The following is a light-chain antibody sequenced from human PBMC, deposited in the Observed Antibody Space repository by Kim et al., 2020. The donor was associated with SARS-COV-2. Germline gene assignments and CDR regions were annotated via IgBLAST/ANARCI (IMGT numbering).Light chain of an antibody. J-gene: IGLJ2*01. CDR3: CSYAGSSTFVV. CDR1: SSDIGSYNL. V-gene: IGLV2-23*03. CDR2: EGS. Sequence: QSALTQPASVSGSPGQSITISCTGTSSDIGSYNLVSWYQQHPGIAPKLMIYEGSKRPSGISNRFSGSKSGNTASLTISGLQTADEATYYCCSYAGSSTFVVFGGGTQLTVL.